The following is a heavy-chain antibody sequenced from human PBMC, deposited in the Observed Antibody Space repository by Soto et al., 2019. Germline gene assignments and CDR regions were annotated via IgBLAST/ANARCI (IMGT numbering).Heavy chain of an antibody. J-gene: IGHJ4*02. Sequence: GGSLRLSCAASGFTFSSYWMHWVRQVPGKGLVWVSRINSEGTGTIYADSVKGRFTLSRDNAKNTLYLQMNSLRAEDTAVYYCVRDYDSSGYNSDYWGQGTPVTVSS. CDR1: GFTFSSYW. V-gene: IGHV3-74*01. CDR3: VRDYDSSGYNSDY. CDR2: INSEGTGT. D-gene: IGHD3-22*01.